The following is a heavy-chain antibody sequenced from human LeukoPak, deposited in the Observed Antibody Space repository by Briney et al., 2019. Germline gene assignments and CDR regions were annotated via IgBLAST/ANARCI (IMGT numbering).Heavy chain of an antibody. CDR3: ARDGSGSYYSHDAFDI. J-gene: IGHJ3*02. Sequence: SETLSLTCTVFGGCISSSSYYWGWIRQPPGKGLEWIGSIYYSGSTNYNPSLKSRVTISVDTSKNQFSLKLSSVTAADTAVYYCARDGSGSYYSHDAFDIWGQGTMVTVSS. CDR1: GGCISSSSYY. V-gene: IGHV4-39*07. CDR2: IYYSGST. D-gene: IGHD3-10*01.